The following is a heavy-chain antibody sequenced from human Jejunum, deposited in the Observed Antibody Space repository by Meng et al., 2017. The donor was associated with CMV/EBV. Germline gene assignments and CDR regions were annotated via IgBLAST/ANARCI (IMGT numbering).Heavy chain of an antibody. J-gene: IGHJ4*02. V-gene: IGHV3-74*01. Sequence: SCAASGLTFTRYWMHWVRQVPGKGLMWVSRINSDGSSTDYADSVKGRFTISRDNAKNTLYLQMNSLRAEDTAVYYCARDVWGPGDYWGQGTLVTVSS. CDR1: GLTFTRYW. CDR3: ARDVWGPGDY. D-gene: IGHD2-8*01. CDR2: INSDGSST.